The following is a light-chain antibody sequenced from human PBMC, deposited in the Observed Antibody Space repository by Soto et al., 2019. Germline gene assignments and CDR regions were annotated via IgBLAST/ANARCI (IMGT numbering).Light chain of an antibody. CDR1: SSDVGSHNL. J-gene: IGLJ2*01. Sequence: QSALTQPASVSGSPGQSITISCTGTSSDVGSHNLVSWYQHLPGKAPKLMIFEVTKRPSGVSTRFSGSKSGNTASLTISGLQAEDEADYYCSSYAGSSIFVVFGGGTKLTVL. CDR2: EVT. CDR3: SSYAGSSIFVV. V-gene: IGLV2-23*02.